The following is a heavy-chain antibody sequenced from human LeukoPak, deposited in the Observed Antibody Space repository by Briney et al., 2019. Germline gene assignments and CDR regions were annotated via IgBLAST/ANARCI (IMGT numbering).Heavy chain of an antibody. Sequence: SGPTLVKPTQTLTLTCTFSGFSLTTSGVGVGWIRQPPGKALEWLAFIYWDDDKLYNASLKTRLAITKDASKNQVVLRMTNMDPVDTATYYCAHRGSTLHFDFWGQGTLVTVSS. CDR3: AHRGSTLHFDF. CDR2: IYWDDDK. J-gene: IGHJ4*02. CDR1: GFSLTTSGVG. D-gene: IGHD3-16*01. V-gene: IGHV2-5*02.